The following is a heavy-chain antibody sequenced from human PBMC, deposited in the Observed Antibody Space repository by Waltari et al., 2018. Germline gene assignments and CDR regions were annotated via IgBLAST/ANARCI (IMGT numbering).Heavy chain of an antibody. CDR3: ARGVVMDIVLMVYRYYYYMDV. J-gene: IGHJ6*03. CDR1: GGSFCGYY. CDR2: INHSGST. Sequence: QVQLQQWGAGLLKPSETLSLTCAVYGGSFCGYYWSWIRQPPGKGLEWIGEINHSGSTNYNPSLKSRVTISVDTSKNQFSLKLSSVTAADTAVYYCARGVVMDIVLMVYRYYYYMDVWGKGTTVTVSS. D-gene: IGHD2-8*01. V-gene: IGHV4-34*01.